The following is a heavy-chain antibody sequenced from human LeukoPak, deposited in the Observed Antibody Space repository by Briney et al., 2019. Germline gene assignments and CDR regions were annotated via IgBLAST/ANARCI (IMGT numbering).Heavy chain of an antibody. CDR2: IYYSGST. CDR3: ARHQYYDFWSGYSYYYYYGMDV. CDR1: GGSISSSSYC. D-gene: IGHD3-3*01. J-gene: IGHJ6*02. Sequence: SETLSLTCTVSGGSISSSSYCWGWIRQPPGKGLEWIGSIYYSGSTYYNPSLKGRVTISVDTSKNQFPLKLSSVTAADTAVYYCARHQYYDFWSGYSYYYYYGMDVWGQGTTVTVSS. V-gene: IGHV4-39*01.